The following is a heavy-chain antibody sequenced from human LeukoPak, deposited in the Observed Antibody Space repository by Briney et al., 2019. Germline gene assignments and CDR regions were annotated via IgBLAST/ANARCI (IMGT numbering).Heavy chain of an antibody. J-gene: IGHJ4*02. D-gene: IGHD5-18*01. CDR2: IIPIFGTA. CDR1: GGTFSSYA. CDR3: ASYVNTATGSDY. V-gene: IGHV1-69*01. Sequence: SVKVSCKASGGTFSSYAISWVRQAPGQGLEWMGGIIPIFGTANYAQKFQGRVTITADESTSTAYMELSSMRSEDTAVYYCASYVNTATGSDYWGQGTLVTVSS.